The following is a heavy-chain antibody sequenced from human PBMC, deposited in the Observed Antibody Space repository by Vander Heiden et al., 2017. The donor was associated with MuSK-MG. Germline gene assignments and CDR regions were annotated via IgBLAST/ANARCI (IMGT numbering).Heavy chain of an antibody. CDR2: ISSSSDTI. D-gene: IGHD1-26*01. CDR1: GFTFSSYS. CDR3: ARGRILHTPGKGIDS. J-gene: IGHJ5*01. Sequence: EVQLVESGGGLVQPGGSLRLPCDASGFTFSSYSMNWVRQAPGKGLEWVSYISSSSDTIYYADSLKCRFTISRDNAKSSLYLQMNSLRADHTAVYYCARGRILHTPGKGIDSWGDGTLV. V-gene: IGHV3-48*01.